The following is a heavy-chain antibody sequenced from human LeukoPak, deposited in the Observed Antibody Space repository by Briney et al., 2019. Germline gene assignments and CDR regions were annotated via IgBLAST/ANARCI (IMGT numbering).Heavy chain of an antibody. CDR2: IWYDGSNK. CDR1: GFTFSSYA. D-gene: IGHD6-13*01. CDR3: ARDHSSSWSNLDY. V-gene: IGHV3-33*08. J-gene: IGHJ4*02. Sequence: PGGSLRLSCTASGFTFSSYAMNWVRQAPGKGLEWVAVIWYDGSNKYYADSVKGRFTISRDNSKNTLYLQMNSLRAEDTAVYYCARDHSSSWSNLDYWGQGTLVTVSS.